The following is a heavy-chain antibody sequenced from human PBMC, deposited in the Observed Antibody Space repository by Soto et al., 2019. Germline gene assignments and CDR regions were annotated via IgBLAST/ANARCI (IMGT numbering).Heavy chain of an antibody. D-gene: IGHD6-6*01. J-gene: IGHJ6*01. CDR2: MNPNSGNT. V-gene: IGHV1-8*01. CDR3: ARAIWLAARLNYYYYGMDV. CDR1: GYTFTSYD. Sequence: GASVKVSCKASGYTFTSYDINWVRQATGEGLEWMGWMNPNSGNTGYAQKFQGRVTMTRNTSISTAYMELSSLRSEDTAVYYCARAIWLAARLNYYYYGMDVWGQGTTVTVSS.